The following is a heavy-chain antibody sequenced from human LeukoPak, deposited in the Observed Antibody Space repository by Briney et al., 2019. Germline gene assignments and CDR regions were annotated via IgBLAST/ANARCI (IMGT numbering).Heavy chain of an antibody. V-gene: IGHV3-30*18. Sequence: GRSLRLSCAASGFTFSSYGMHWVRQAPGKGLEWVAVISYDGSNKYYADSVKGRFTISRDNSKNTLYLQMNSLRAEDTAVYYCAKAMYSGSSFDYWGQGTLVTVSS. CDR1: GFTFSSYG. D-gene: IGHD1-26*01. CDR2: ISYDGSNK. CDR3: AKAMYSGSSFDY. J-gene: IGHJ4*02.